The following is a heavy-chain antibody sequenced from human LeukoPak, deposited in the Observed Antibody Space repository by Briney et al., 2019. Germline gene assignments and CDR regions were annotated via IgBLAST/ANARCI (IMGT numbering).Heavy chain of an antibody. CDR3: VRGHYGMDV. CDR1: GFTFSDHY. J-gene: IGHJ6*02. V-gene: IGHV3-11*01. CDR2: ILNSGSTI. Sequence: GESLRLSCAASGFTFSDHYMSWIRQTPGKGLEWVSYILNSGSTIYYADSVKGRFTISRDNAKNSVYLQMNNLRVEDTAVYFCVRGHYGMDVWGQGTTVTVSS.